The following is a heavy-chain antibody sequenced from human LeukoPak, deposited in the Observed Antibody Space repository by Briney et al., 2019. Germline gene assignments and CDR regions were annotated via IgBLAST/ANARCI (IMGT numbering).Heavy chain of an antibody. J-gene: IGHJ4*02. Sequence: SETLSLTCTVSGGSISSGSYYWSWIRQPPGKGLEWIGYIYYSGSTNYNPSLKSRVTISVDTSKNQFSLKLSSVTTADTALYYCARDLRYCSGGSCYSGFDYWGQGTLVTVSS. V-gene: IGHV4-61*01. CDR1: GGSISSGSYY. CDR2: IYYSGST. D-gene: IGHD2-15*01. CDR3: ARDLRYCSGGSCYSGFDY.